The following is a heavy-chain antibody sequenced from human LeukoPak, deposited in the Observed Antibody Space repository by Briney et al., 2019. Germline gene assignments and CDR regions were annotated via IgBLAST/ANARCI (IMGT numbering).Heavy chain of an antibody. V-gene: IGHV4-59*01. D-gene: IGHD2-2*01. CDR2: TYYSGST. CDR3: ARASIVVVPAAEYNWFDP. CDR1: DGSISTYY. Sequence: PSETLSLTCTVSDGSISTYYWSWIRQPPGKGLEWIGYTYYSGSTNYNPSLKSRVTISVDTSKNQFSLKLSSVTAADTAVYYCARASIVVVPAAEYNWFDPWGQGTLVTVSS. J-gene: IGHJ5*02.